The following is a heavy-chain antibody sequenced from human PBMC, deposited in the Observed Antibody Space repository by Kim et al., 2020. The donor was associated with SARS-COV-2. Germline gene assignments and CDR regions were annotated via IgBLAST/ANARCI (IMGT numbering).Heavy chain of an antibody. V-gene: IGHV3-30*04. CDR2: ISYDGSNK. CDR1: GFTFSSYA. D-gene: IGHD1-1*01. Sequence: GGSLRLSCAASGFTFSSYAMHWVRQAPGKGLEWVAVISYDGSNKYYADSVKGRFTISRDNSKNTLYLQMNSLRAEDTAVYYCARDLEGQFDYWGQGTLVTVSS. CDR3: ARDLEGQFDY. J-gene: IGHJ4*02.